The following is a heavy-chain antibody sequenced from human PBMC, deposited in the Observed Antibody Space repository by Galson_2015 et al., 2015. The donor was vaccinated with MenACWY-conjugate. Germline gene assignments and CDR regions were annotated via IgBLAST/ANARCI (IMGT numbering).Heavy chain of an antibody. J-gene: IGHJ4*02. V-gene: IGHV3-21*01. D-gene: IGHD3-22*01. Sequence: SLRLSCAASGFIFSSYCMNWVRQAPGKGLEWVSSISSSSSYIYYADSVKGRFTISRDNARNSLYLQMNSLRAEDTAVYYCARSSATFDSSGYYYVLGGQGTQVTVSS. CDR1: GFIFSSYC. CDR3: ARSSATFDSSGYYYVL. CDR2: ISSSSSYI.